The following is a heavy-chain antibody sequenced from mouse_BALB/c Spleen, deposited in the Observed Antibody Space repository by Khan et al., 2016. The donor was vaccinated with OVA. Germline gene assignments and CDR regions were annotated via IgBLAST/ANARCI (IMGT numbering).Heavy chain of an antibody. CDR2: ISIYYDII. J-gene: IGHJ2*01. CDR1: GYTFTDYA. V-gene: IGHV1S137*01. Sequence: QVQLQQSGPELVRPGESVKISCKGSGYTFTDYAMHWVKQSHAKSLEWIGVISIYYDIINYNQKFKGKATMSVDKSSSTAYMELAILTSEDSAIYFGARGGQWLRRGGGNSDYWGQGTTLTVSS. CDR3: ARGGQWLRRGGGNSDY. D-gene: IGHD2-2*01.